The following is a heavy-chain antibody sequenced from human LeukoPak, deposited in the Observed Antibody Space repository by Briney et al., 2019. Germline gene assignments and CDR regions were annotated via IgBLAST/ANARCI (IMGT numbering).Heavy chain of an antibody. CDR1: GYTFTGYY. CDR3: ARGRYCSSISCPNYYMDV. D-gene: IGHD2-2*01. CDR2: FNPNSGGT. V-gene: IGHV1-2*02. Sequence: ASVKVSCKASGYTFTGYYMHWVRQAPGQGLEWMGWFNPNSGGTNYAQKFQGRVTMTRDTSISTAYMDLSSLRSDDTAVYYCARGRYCSSISCPNYYMDVWGKGTTVTVSS. J-gene: IGHJ6*03.